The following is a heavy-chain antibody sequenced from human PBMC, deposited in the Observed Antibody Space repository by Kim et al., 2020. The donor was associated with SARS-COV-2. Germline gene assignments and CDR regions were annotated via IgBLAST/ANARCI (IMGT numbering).Heavy chain of an antibody. CDR1: GFTFSSYA. V-gene: IGHV3-30*04. J-gene: IGHJ4*02. CDR3: ARDDYDYVWGSYQVDY. Sequence: GGSLRLFCAASGFTFSSYAMHWVRQAPGKGLEWVAVISYDGSNKYYADSVKGRFTISRDNSKNTLYLQMNSLRAEDTAVYYCARDDYDYVWGSYQVDYWGQGTLVTVSS. D-gene: IGHD3-16*01. CDR2: ISYDGSNK.